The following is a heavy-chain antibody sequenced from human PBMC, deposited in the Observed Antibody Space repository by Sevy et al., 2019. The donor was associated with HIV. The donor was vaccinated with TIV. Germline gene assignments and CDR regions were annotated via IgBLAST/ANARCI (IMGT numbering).Heavy chain of an antibody. V-gene: IGHV1-18*01. J-gene: IGHJ4*02. CDR3: ARGPTYYFGSGTYFDY. Sequence: ASVKVSCKASGYTFSSNGIAWVRQAPGQGLQWMGWIGVYNGNSNSAQNLRDRVTMTPDTSTSTAYMELKSLISYDTAAYYCARGPTYYFGSGTYFDYWGQGTLVTVSS. CDR1: GYTFSSNG. D-gene: IGHD3-10*01. CDR2: IGVYNGNS.